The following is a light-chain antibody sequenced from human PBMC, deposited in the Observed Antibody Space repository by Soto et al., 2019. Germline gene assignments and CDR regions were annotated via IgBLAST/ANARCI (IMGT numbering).Light chain of an antibody. Sequence: SVLAQPASVSGSPGQSITISCTGSSSAVGTFRLVSWYQHHPGKVPKLIIYEGSKRPSGVSNRFSGSEPGNTASLTISGLQDEEEAEYYCCSSEPGRPMVFGTETKVTVL. J-gene: IGLJ1*01. CDR1: SSAVGTFRL. V-gene: IGLV2-23*01. CDR3: CSSEPGRPMV. CDR2: EGS.